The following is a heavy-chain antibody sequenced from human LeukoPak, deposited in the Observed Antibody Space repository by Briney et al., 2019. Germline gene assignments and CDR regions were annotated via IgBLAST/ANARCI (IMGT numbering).Heavy chain of an antibody. CDR2: INPNSGGT. CDR1: GYTFTDYY. Sequence: ASVKVSCKASGYTFTDYYMHWVRQAPGQGLEWMGWINPNSGGTNFAQKFQGRVAMTRDTSISTAYMEWGSLRSGDTAVYYCARARWQLVPYFDSWGQGTLVTVSS. CDR3: ARARWQLVPYFDS. V-gene: IGHV1-2*02. J-gene: IGHJ4*02. D-gene: IGHD6-6*01.